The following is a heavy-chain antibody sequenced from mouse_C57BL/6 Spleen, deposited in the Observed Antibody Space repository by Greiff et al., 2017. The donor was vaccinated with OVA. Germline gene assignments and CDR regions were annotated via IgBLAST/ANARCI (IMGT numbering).Heavy chain of an antibody. CDR3: ASPLYGSSYGYFDV. CDR1: GFTFTDYY. D-gene: IGHD1-1*01. Sequence: EVQVVESGGGLVQPGGSLSLSCAASGFTFTDYYMSWVRQPPGKALEWLGFIRNKANGYTTEYSASVKGRFTISRDNSQSILHLQMNALRAEDSATYYCASPLYGSSYGYFDVWGTGTTVTVSS. J-gene: IGHJ1*03. CDR2: IRNKANGYTT. V-gene: IGHV7-3*01.